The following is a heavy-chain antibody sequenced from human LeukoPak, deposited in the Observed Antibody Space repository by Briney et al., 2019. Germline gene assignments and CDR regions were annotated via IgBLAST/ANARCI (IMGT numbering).Heavy chain of an antibody. V-gene: IGHV1-18*01. CDR1: GYTFTSYG. Sequence: ASVKVSRKASGYTFTSYGISWVRQAPGQGLEWMGWISAYNGNTNYAQKLQGRVTMTTDTSTSTAYMELRSLRSDDTAVYYCARDRWGDYSRWKGDLDYWGQGTLVTVSS. D-gene: IGHD4-17*01. J-gene: IGHJ4*02. CDR2: ISAYNGNT. CDR3: ARDRWGDYSRWKGDLDY.